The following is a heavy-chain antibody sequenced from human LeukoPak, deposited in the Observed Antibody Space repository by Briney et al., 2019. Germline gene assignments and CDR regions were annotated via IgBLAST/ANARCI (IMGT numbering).Heavy chain of an antibody. D-gene: IGHD6-19*01. Sequence: GASVKVSRKASGYTFTSYGISWARQAPGQGLEWMGWISAYNGNTNYAQKLQGRVTMTTDTSTSTAYMELRSLRSDDTAVYYCARDGEQWLVRAYYFDYWGQGTLVTVSS. CDR3: ARDGEQWLVRAYYFDY. CDR2: ISAYNGNT. V-gene: IGHV1-18*01. CDR1: GYTFTSYG. J-gene: IGHJ4*02.